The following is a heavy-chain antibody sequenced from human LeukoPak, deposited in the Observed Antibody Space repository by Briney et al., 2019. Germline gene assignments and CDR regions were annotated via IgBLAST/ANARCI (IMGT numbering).Heavy chain of an antibody. CDR3: ARGYYGSGSLN. V-gene: IGHV4-34*01. CDR2: ISHSGST. CDR1: GGSFSGYY. J-gene: IGHJ4*02. D-gene: IGHD3-10*01. Sequence: PSETLSLTCAVYGGSFSGYYWSWIRQPPGKGLEWIGEISHSGSTNYNPSLKSRVTISVDTSKNQFSLKLSSVTAADTAVYYCARGYYGSGSLNWGQGTLVTVSS.